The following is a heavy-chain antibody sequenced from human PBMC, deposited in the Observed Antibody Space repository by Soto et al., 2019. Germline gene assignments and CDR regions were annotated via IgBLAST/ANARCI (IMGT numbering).Heavy chain of an antibody. CDR1: GFTFSNYA. J-gene: IGHJ4*02. Sequence: EVQLLESGGGLVQPGGSLRLSCAASGFTFSNYAMDWVRQAPGKGLEWVSAISNSFSDGNTHYADSVKGRFTISRDNDKNTVFLEMNSLRAEDTAVYYCAKVSSPEGGNYFDHWGQGTLVTVSS. V-gene: IGHV3-23*01. CDR2: ISNSFSDGNT. CDR3: AKVSSPEGGNYFDH.